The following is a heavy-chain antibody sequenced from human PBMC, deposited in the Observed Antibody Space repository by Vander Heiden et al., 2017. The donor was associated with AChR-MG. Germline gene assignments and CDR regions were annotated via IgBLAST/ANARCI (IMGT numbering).Heavy chain of an antibody. CDR2: IDPNSGNT. Sequence: QVQLVQSGAEVKKPGASVKVSCKAAGYIFIGYFMHWLRQAPGQGLEWVGWIDPNSGNTKPAQKFQGRVTMSRDTSISTVYMQLSGLTSDDTAVYYCARGPNHGAFDIWGQGTMVTVSS. CDR1: GYIFIGYF. CDR3: ARGPNHGAFDI. J-gene: IGHJ3*02. V-gene: IGHV1-2*02.